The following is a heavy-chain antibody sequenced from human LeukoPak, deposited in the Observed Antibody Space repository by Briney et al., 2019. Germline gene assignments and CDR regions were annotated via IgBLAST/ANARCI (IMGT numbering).Heavy chain of an antibody. Sequence: IHPGGSLRLSCAASGFTFSSYAMSWVRQAPGKGLEWVSIIYSGGSTFYADSVKGRFTISRDNSKNTLYLQMNSLRAEDTTVYYCARGGSYLSAFDIWGQGTMVTVSS. D-gene: IGHD1-26*01. CDR2: IYSGGST. CDR3: ARGGSYLSAFDI. J-gene: IGHJ3*02. CDR1: GFTFSSYA. V-gene: IGHV3-53*01.